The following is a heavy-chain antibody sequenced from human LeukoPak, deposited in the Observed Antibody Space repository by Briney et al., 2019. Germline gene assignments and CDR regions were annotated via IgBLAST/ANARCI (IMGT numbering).Heavy chain of an antibody. CDR3: AELGITMIGGV. CDR1: GFTFTNYA. V-gene: IGHV3-23*01. D-gene: IGHD3-10*02. J-gene: IGHJ6*04. Sequence: GGSLRLSCAASGFTFTNYAMSWVRQTPGKGLEWVAATVGSRPDTYHADSVKGRFTISRDNAKNSLYLQMNSLRAEDTAVYYCAELGITMIGGVWGKGTTVTISS. CDR2: TVGSRPDT.